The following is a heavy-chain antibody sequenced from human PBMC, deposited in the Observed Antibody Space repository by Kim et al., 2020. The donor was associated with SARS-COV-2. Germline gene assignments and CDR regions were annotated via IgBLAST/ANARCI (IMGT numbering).Heavy chain of an antibody. CDR1: GFTFSTYG. V-gene: IGHV3-23*01. Sequence: GGSLRLSCATSGFTFSTYGMSWVRQAPGKGLEWVSGISDSGGSTYYADSVRGRFTISRDNSKNTLYLQMNSLRSEDTAVYYCAKEVGAHGTPIFDYWGQGNLFTVSS. D-gene: IGHD1-26*01. CDR2: ISDSGGST. J-gene: IGHJ4*02. CDR3: AKEVGAHGTPIFDY.